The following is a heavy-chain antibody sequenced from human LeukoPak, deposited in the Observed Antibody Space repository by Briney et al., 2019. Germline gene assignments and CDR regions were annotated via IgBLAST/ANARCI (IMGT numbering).Heavy chain of an antibody. V-gene: IGHV3-11*04. CDR1: GFTFSDNY. J-gene: IGHJ3*02. D-gene: IGHD3-22*01. CDR3: ARDWRDSSGKFPNDAFDI. Sequence: GGSLRLSCAPSGFTFSDNYMSWIRPAPGKGLERVSYISSSGSRYYADSVKGLFTSSRDNGKNSLYLQMNSLSAEDTAVYYCARDWRDSSGKFPNDAFDIWGQGTMVIVSS. CDR2: ISSSGSR.